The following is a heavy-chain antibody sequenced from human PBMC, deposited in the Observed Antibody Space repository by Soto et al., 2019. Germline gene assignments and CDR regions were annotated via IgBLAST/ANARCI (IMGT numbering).Heavy chain of an antibody. Sequence: QLQLQESGSGLVKPSQTLSLTCAVSGGSVRSGGYSWTWIRQPPGKGLEWIGYIDHSGGTYYNPSLRSRVAISVDRSKNQFSLRVSSVTAADTAVYYCARGIGESTGTYYCVSWGQGTLVTVSS. CDR3: ARGIGESTGTYYCVS. CDR1: GGSVRSGGYS. V-gene: IGHV4-30-2*01. D-gene: IGHD3-10*01. J-gene: IGHJ5*02. CDR2: IDHSGGT.